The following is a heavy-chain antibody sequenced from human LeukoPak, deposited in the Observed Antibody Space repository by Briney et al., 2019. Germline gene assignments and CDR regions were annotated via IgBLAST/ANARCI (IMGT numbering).Heavy chain of an antibody. CDR1: GGSISSGDYC. J-gene: IGHJ4*02. Sequence: PSETLSLTCTVSGGSISSGDYCWGWIRQPPGKGLEWIGYIYYRGSTYYNPSLKSRVTISVDTSKDQFSLKLSSVTAADTAVYYCARDTDPHCSSTNCYSYWGQGTLVTVSS. CDR2: IYYRGST. D-gene: IGHD2-2*01. V-gene: IGHV4-30-4*08. CDR3: ARDTDPHCSSTNCYSY.